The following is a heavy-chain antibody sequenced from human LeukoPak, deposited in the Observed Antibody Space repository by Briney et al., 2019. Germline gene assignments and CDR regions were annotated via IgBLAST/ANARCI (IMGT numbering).Heavy chain of an antibody. CDR3: AKEGEPWELGYFDY. Sequence: GGSLRLSCAVSGFTFDDYAMHWVRQAPGKGLEWVSGISWNSGSIGYADSVKGRFTISRDNAKNSLYLQMNSLRAEDTALYYCAKEGEPWELGYFDYWGQGTLVTVSS. D-gene: IGHD1-26*01. V-gene: IGHV3-9*01. CDR2: ISWNSGSI. J-gene: IGHJ4*02. CDR1: GFTFDDYA.